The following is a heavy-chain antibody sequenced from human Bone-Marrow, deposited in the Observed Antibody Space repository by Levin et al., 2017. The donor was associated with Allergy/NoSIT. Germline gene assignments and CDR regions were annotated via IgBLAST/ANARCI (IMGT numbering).Heavy chain of an antibody. D-gene: IGHD3-10*01. V-gene: IGHV3-23*01. CDR1: GFTFENYA. CDR2: ISGRGGGT. Sequence: SCAASGFTFENYAMTWVRQAPGKGLEWVSIISGRGGGTFYGDSVKGRFTISRDNTENTLFLQMNNLRAEDTAVYYCAKGGSGSFYKYFDFWGQGTLVTVSS. J-gene: IGHJ4*02. CDR3: AKGGSGSFYKYFDF.